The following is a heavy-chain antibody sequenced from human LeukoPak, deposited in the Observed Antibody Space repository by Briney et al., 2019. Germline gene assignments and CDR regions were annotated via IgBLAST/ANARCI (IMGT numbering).Heavy chain of an antibody. V-gene: IGHV7-4-1*02. Sequence: ASVKVSCKASGYTFINYAMNWVRQAPGQGLEWMGWINTNTGNPTYAQGFTGRFVFSLDTSVSTAYLQISSLKAEDTAVYYCARDQLPMVRGAHQDYWGQGTLVTVSS. D-gene: IGHD3-10*01. J-gene: IGHJ4*02. CDR1: GYTFINYA. CDR3: ARDQLPMVRGAHQDY. CDR2: INTNTGNP.